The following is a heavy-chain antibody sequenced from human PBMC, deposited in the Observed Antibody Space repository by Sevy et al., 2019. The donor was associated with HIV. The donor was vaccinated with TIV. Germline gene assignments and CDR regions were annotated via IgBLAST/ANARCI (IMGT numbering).Heavy chain of an antibody. CDR1: GFTFSNYA. CDR2: LFFGCGKI. V-gene: IGHV3-23*01. Sequence: GGSLRLSCAASGFTFSNYAMSWVRQAPGKGLVWVSTLFFGCGKINYADSVKGRFTISRDKSKNTLYLQMNSLRAEDTALYYCAGEGCSKPHDYWGQGTLVTVSS. CDR3: AGEGCSKPHDY. D-gene: IGHD2-2*01. J-gene: IGHJ4*02.